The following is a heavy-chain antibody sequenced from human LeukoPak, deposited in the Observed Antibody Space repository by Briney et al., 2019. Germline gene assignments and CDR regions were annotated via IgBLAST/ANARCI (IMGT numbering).Heavy chain of an antibody. CDR1: GFTFSSYE. Sequence: PGGSLRLSCATSGFTFSSYEMNWVRQAPGKGLEWVSYISSSGSTIYYADSVKGRFTISRDNAKNSLSLQMNSLRAEDTAAYYCAKGGYCSSSSCYYGWFEPWGQGTLVTVSS. CDR2: ISSSGSTI. V-gene: IGHV3-48*03. CDR3: AKGGYCSSSSCYYGWFEP. J-gene: IGHJ5*02. D-gene: IGHD2-2*01.